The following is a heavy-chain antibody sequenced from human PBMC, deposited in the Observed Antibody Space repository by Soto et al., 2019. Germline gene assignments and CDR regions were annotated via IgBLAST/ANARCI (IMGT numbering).Heavy chain of an antibody. D-gene: IGHD3-9*01. J-gene: IGHJ4*02. V-gene: IGHV3-48*02. CDR1: GFTFSSYS. Sequence: EVQLVESGGGLVQPGGSLRLSCAASGFTFSSYSMNWVRQAPGQGLEWVSCIRSSSSTIYYADSVTGRFTISRDNAKNSLFLQINSLRDEDTSLYYCSRDDDVLTGFSPYWGQGTLVTGSS. CDR3: SRDDDVLTGFSPY. CDR2: IRSSSSTI.